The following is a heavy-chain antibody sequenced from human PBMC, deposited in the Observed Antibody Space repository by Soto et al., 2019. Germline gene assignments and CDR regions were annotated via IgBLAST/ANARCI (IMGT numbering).Heavy chain of an antibody. CDR3: ARNRDDSTGYYDY. J-gene: IGHJ4*02. CDR1: GFTFDDFT. Sequence: EVHLVDSGGGVVRPRGSLRLSCSASGFTFDDFTMTWVRQVPGKGLEWVAIINWNGDTTSYAASVRGRFTISRDNAKNSLFLQLNTLRAEDTAFYHCARNRDDSTGYYDYWGQGTLVTVSS. CDR2: INWNGDTT. D-gene: IGHD3-22*01. V-gene: IGHV3-20*01.